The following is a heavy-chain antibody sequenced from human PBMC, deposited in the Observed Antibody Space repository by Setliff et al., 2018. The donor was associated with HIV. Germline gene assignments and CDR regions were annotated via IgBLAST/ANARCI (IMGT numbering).Heavy chain of an antibody. CDR3: ARDNRTGYSGGWPFDY. D-gene: IGHD2-15*01. J-gene: IGHJ4*02. CDR2: INPNTGDT. CDR1: GYQFTAYY. Sequence: ASVKVSCKASGYQFTAYYMHWVRQAPGQGLEWLGWINPNTGDTQYAQKFQGRVTVTRDSPIRTAYLEVNRLRSDDTAIYYCARDNRTGYSGGWPFDYWGQGTLVTVSS. V-gene: IGHV1-2*02.